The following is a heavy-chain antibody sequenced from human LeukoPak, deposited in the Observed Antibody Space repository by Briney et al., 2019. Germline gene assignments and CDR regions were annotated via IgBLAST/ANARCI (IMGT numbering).Heavy chain of an antibody. V-gene: IGHV4-61*02. CDR3: AREGNYDFWSGYREGIDY. CDR2: IYTSGST. D-gene: IGHD3-3*01. CDR1: GGSISSGSYY. J-gene: IGHJ4*02. Sequence: SETLSLTCTVSGGSISSGSYYWSWIRQPAGKGLEWIGRIYTSGSTNYNPSLKSRVTISVDTSKNQFSLKLSSVTAADTAVYYCAREGNYDFWSGYREGIDYWGQGTLVTVSS.